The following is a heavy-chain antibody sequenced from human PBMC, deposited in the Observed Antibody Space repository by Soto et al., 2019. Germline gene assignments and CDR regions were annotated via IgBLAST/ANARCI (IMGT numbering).Heavy chain of an antibody. V-gene: IGHV3-23*01. CDR1: GFTFSSYA. J-gene: IGHJ3*02. CDR2: ISGSGGST. Sequence: GGSLRLSCAASGFTFSSYAMSWVLQAPGKGQECLSAISGSGGSTYYADPVKGRFTTSRDNSKNTLYLQMNTLRAEDTAVYYCAKGSYGYYIYDAFDIWGQGTMVTVSS. CDR3: AKGSYGYYIYDAFDI. D-gene: IGHD4-17*01.